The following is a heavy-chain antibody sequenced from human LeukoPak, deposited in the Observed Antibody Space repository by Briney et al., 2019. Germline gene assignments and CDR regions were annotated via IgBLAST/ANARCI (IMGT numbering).Heavy chain of an antibody. J-gene: IGHJ5*02. Sequence: GGSLRLSCVVSGFTFSSYGMYWVRQAPGKGLEWVAFIRYDGSNKYYADSVKGRFTISRDNSKNTLYLQMNSLRGEDTAVYYCARRQKDYGVYRKSGFDPWGQGTLVTVSS. CDR1: GFTFSSYG. CDR3: ARRQKDYGVYRKSGFDP. D-gene: IGHD4-17*01. V-gene: IGHV3-30*02. CDR2: IRYDGSNK.